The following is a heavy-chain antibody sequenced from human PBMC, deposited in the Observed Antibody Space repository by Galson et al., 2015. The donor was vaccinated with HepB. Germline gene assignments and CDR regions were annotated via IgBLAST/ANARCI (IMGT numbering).Heavy chain of an antibody. Sequence: SVKVSCKASGGTFSSYTISWVRQAPGQGLEWMGRIIPILGIANYAQKFQGRVTITADKSTSTAYMELSGLRSEDTAVYYCARDPPPMRFGEREGGNWFDPWGQGTLVTVSS. J-gene: IGHJ5*02. V-gene: IGHV1-69*04. D-gene: IGHD3-10*01. CDR3: ARDPPPMRFGEREGGNWFDP. CDR1: GGTFSSYT. CDR2: IIPILGIA.